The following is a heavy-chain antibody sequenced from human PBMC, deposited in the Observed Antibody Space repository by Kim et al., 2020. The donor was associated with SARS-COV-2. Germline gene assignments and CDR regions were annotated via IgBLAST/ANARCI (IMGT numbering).Heavy chain of an antibody. CDR1: GFTFSSYA. D-gene: IGHD3-3*01. Sequence: GGSLRLSCAASGFTFSSYAMHWVRQAPGKGLEWVAVISYDGSNKYYADSVKGRFTISRDNSKNTLYLQMNSLRAEDTAVYYCARDLRYWSVGTCCSFDYWGQGTLVTVSS. CDR3: ARDLRYWSVGTCCSFDY. CDR2: ISYDGSNK. J-gene: IGHJ4*02. V-gene: IGHV3-30*04.